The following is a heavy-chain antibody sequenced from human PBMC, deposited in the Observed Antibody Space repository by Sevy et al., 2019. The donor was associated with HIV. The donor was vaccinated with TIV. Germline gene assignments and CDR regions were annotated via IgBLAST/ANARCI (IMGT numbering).Heavy chain of an antibody. CDR2: LIGGGSRT. CDR3: ARESSSTWQAGYYGMAV. CDR1: GFSFSNYA. J-gene: IGHJ6*02. D-gene: IGHD6-13*01. V-gene: IGHV3-23*01. Sequence: GGSLRLSCAASGFSFSNYAMSWVRQAPGKGLEWVSTLIGGGSRTYYADSVTGRFTISRDNSRNTLYLQMNSLRAEDTAVYYCARESSSTWQAGYYGMAVWGQGTTVTVSS.